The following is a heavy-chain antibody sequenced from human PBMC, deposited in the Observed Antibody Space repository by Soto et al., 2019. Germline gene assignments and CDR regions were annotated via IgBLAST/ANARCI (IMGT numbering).Heavy chain of an antibody. D-gene: IGHD2-15*01. J-gene: IGHJ4*02. CDR3: ARKGYGGRWSLDY. CDR2: ISYDGNRK. Sequence: QVQLVESEGGVVQPGRSLRLSCAASGFTFSSYGMHWARQAPGEGLEWVAVISYDGNRKYYADSVKGRFTISRDFSKNTVDLHMNSLRVEDTAVYFCARKGYGGRWSLDYWGQGILVTVSS. V-gene: IGHV3-30*03. CDR1: GFTFSSYG.